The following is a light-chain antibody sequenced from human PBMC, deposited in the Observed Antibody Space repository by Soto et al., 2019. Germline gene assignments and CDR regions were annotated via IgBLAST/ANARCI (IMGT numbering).Light chain of an antibody. CDR2: GSS. J-gene: IGKJ1*01. CDR3: QQYDTSPPT. V-gene: IGKV3-20*01. CDR1: QSVGNRY. Sequence: EIVLAQSPGTLSLSPGERATLSCRASQSVGNRYLAWHQQKPGQATRLLVYGSSSRATGIPDRFSGSGSETDFTLTISILEPEDVAVYCCQQYDTSPPTFGQGTKVELK.